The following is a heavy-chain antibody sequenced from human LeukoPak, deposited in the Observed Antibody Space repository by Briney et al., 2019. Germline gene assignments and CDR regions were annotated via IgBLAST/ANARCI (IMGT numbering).Heavy chain of an antibody. Sequence: PGGSLRLSCAASGFPFSTFWMTWVRQAPGKGLEWVAVIWYDGSNKYYADSVKGRFTISRDNSKNTLYLQMNSLRAEDTAVYYCAKDGEVGATGNFDYWGQGTLVTVSS. D-gene: IGHD1-26*01. V-gene: IGHV3-33*06. CDR2: IWYDGSNK. J-gene: IGHJ4*02. CDR3: AKDGEVGATGNFDY. CDR1: GFPFSTFW.